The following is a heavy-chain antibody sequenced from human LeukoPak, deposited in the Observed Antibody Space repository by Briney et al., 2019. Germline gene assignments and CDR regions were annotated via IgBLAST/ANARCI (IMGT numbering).Heavy chain of an antibody. CDR1: GGSFSGYY. CDR2: INHSGST. D-gene: IGHD5-24*01. J-gene: IGHJ3*02. Sequence: SETLSLTCAVYGGSFSGYYWSWIRQPPGKGLEWIGEINHSGSTNYNPSLKSRVTISVDTSKNQFSLKLSSVTAADTAVYYCARGRVRWIQWVHDAFDIWGQGTMVTVSS. CDR3: ARGRVRWIQWVHDAFDI. V-gene: IGHV4-34*01.